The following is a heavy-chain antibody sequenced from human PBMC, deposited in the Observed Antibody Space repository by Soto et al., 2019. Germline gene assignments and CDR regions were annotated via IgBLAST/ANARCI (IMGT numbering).Heavy chain of an antibody. CDR3: ARGREYYYYGMDV. V-gene: IGHV4-59*01. J-gene: IGHJ6*04. CDR1: GGSISSYY. CDR2: IYYSGST. Sequence: PSETLSLTCTVSGGSISSYYWSWIRQPPGKGLEWIGYIYYSGSTNYNPSLKSRVTISVDTSKNQFSLKLSSVTAADTAVYYCARGREYYYYGMDVWGERTTVTVSS.